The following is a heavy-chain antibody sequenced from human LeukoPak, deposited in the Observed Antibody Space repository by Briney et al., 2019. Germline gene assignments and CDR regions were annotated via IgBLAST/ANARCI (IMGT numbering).Heavy chain of an antibody. J-gene: IGHJ5*02. CDR3: AKGDSSGYYYVRSWFDP. CDR2: ISGGGGST. CDR1: GFTFSSYA. Sequence: GGSLRLSCAASGFTFSSYAMSWVRQAPGKGLEWVSAISGGGGSTYYADFVKGRFTISRDNSKNTLYLQMNSLRAEDTAVYYCAKGDSSGYYYVRSWFDPWGQGTLVTVSS. V-gene: IGHV3-23*01. D-gene: IGHD3-22*01.